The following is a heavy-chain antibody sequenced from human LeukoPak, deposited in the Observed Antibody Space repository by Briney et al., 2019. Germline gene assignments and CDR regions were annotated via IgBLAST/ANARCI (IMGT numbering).Heavy chain of an antibody. D-gene: IGHD6-19*01. V-gene: IGHV4-34*01. CDR1: GGSFSGYY. J-gene: IGHJ6*02. Sequence: SSETLSLTCAVYGGSFSGYYWSWIRQPPGKGLEWIGEINHSGSTNYNPSLKSRVTISVDTSKNQFSLKLSSVTAADTAVYYCARGQMRSGWYFSYYYYYGMDVWSQGTTVTVSS. CDR2: INHSGST. CDR3: ARGQMRSGWYFSYYYYYGMDV.